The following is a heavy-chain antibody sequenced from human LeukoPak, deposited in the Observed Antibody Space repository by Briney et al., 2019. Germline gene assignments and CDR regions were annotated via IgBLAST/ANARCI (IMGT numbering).Heavy chain of an antibody. CDR2: ISSSSYI. CDR3: ARESGGDLGEAFDI. CDR1: GFTFSSYS. V-gene: IGHV3-21*01. D-gene: IGHD1-26*01. J-gene: IGHJ3*02. Sequence: PGGSLRLSCAASGFTFSSYSMNWVRQAPGKGLEWVSSISSSSYIYYADSVKGRFTISRDNAKNLLYLQLNSLRAEDTAVYYCARESGGDLGEAFDIWGQGTMVTVS.